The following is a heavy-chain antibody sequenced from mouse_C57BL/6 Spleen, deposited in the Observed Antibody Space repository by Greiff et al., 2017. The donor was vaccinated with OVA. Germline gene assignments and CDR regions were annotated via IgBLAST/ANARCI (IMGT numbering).Heavy chain of an antibody. Sequence: VQLQQSGPELVKPGASVKIPCKASGYTFTDYNMDWVKQSHGKSLEWIGDINPNNGGTIYNQKFKGKATLTVDKSSSTAYTELRSLTSEDTAVYYCARGGVTTVVATRYFDVWGTGTTVTVSS. CDR1: GYTFTDYN. CDR3: ARGGVTTVVATRYFDV. V-gene: IGHV1-18*01. D-gene: IGHD1-1*01. CDR2: INPNNGGT. J-gene: IGHJ1*03.